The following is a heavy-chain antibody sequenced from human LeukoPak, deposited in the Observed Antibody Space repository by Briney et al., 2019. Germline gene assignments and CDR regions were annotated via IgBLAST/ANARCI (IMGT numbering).Heavy chain of an antibody. D-gene: IGHD2-15*01. J-gene: IGHJ4*02. Sequence: PGGSLRLSCAASGFTFSDYYMSWIRQAPGKGLEWVSYISSSGSTIYYADSVKGRFTTSRDNARNSLYLQMNSLRAEDTAVYYCAGYCGGGTCNAAGHWGQGTLVTVSS. CDR3: AGYCGGGTCNAAGH. V-gene: IGHV3-11*01. CDR1: GFTFSDYY. CDR2: ISSSGSTI.